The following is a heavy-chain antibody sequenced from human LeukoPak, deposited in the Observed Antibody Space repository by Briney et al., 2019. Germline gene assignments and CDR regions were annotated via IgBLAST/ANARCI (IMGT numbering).Heavy chain of an antibody. J-gene: IGHJ6*02. V-gene: IGHV3-23*01. CDR1: GFTFSSYA. CDR2: ISGSDGGT. D-gene: IGHD1-26*01. Sequence: AGSLRLSCAASGFTFSSYAMSWVRQAPGKGLEWVSAISGSDGGTYYADSVKGRFTISRDNSKNTLYLQMNSLRAEDTAVFYCAKGSRYWDRGRYYYYYGMDVWGQGTTVTVSS. CDR3: AKGSRYWDRGRYYYYYGMDV.